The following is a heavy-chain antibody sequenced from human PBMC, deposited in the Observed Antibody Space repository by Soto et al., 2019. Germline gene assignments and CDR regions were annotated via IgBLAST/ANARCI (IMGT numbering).Heavy chain of an antibody. CDR1: GYSFTDYH. CDR2: INPKSGGT. V-gene: IGHV1-2*04. D-gene: IGHD2-8*01. Sequence: ASVKVSCKASGYSFTDYHIHWVRQAPGQGLEWLGRINPKSGGTSTAQKFQYWVTMTTDTSISTASMELTRLTSDDTAIYYCARGDSTDCSNGVCSFFYNHDMDVWGQGTTVTVSS. CDR3: ARGDSTDCSNGVCSFFYNHDMDV. J-gene: IGHJ6*02.